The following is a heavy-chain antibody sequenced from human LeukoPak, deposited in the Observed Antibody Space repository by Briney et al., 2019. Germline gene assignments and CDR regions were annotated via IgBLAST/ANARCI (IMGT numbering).Heavy chain of an antibody. CDR3: AKDTTYYYDSSGYDGFDI. Sequence: PGRSLRLSCAASGFTFDDYATHCVRQAARKCLEWDSGITWNSDNIDYADSVKGRFTISRDNAKNSLYLQMNRRIAEDTALYYCAKDTTYYYDSSGYDGFDIWGQGTMVTVSS. D-gene: IGHD3-22*01. V-gene: IGHV3-9*01. CDR2: ITWNSDNI. J-gene: IGHJ3*02. CDR1: GFTFDDYA.